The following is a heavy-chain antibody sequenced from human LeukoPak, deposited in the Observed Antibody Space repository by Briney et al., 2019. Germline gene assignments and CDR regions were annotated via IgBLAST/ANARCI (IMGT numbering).Heavy chain of an antibody. CDR3: AREPRFGHYYMDV. D-gene: IGHD3-10*02. CDR2: IHRSGST. V-gene: IGHV4-38-2*01. Sequence: PSETLSLTCVVFGYSINSGYHWGWIRQPPGRGLEWIGSIHRSGSTYYNPSLKGRVTISVDTSKNHFSLRLSSVTAADTAVYYCAREPRFGHYYMDVWGKGTTVTVSS. CDR1: GYSINSGYH. J-gene: IGHJ6*03.